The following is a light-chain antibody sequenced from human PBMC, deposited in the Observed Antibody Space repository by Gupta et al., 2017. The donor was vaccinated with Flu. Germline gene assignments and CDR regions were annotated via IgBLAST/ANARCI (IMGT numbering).Light chain of an antibody. V-gene: IGLV1-47*01. J-gene: IGLJ3*02. CDR2: KNT. Sequence: RVTSSCSGSRSNIGSNFVYWYQQLPGTAPKLLIYKNTQRPSGVPDRFAGSKSGTSASLAISGLRSEDEARYYCATWDDSLSRRVFGGGTKLTVL. CDR3: ATWDDSLSRRV. CDR1: RSNIGSNF.